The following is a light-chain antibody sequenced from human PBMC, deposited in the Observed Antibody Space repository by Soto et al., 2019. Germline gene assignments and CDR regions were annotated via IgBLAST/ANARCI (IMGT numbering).Light chain of an antibody. CDR1: ISNIGTTY. CDR3: AAWDDSLTGWL. V-gene: IGLV1-47*01. J-gene: IGLJ3*02. Sequence: QSVLTQPPSASGAPGQTVTISCSGSISNIGTTYVYWYQQLPGTAPKLLINRSNQRPSGVPDRFSGSKSGASASLAISGLRSEDAADYYCAAWDDSLTGWLFGGGTKLTVL. CDR2: RSN.